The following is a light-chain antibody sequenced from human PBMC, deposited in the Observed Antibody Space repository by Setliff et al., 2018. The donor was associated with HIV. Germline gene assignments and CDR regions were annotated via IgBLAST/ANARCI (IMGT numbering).Light chain of an antibody. CDR2: EVS. CDR1: SSDVGGYNS. V-gene: IGLV2-14*01. CDR3: TSYTSTGIYV. J-gene: IGLJ1*01. Sequence: QSVLTQPASVSGSPGQSITISCTGTSSDVGGYNSVSWYQQHPGKAPKLLIYEVSNRPSGVSNRFSGSKSGNAASLTISGLQAEDEADYYCTSYTSTGIYVFGTGTKVTVL.